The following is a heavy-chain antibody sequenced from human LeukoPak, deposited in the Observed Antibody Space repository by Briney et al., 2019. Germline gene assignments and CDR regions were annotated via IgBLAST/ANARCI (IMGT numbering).Heavy chain of an antibody. CDR3: ARWELDY. J-gene: IGHJ4*02. CDR2: IWYDGSNK. D-gene: IGHD1-1*01. Sequence: GRSLRLSCAASGFTFSTHGMHWVRQAPGKGLEWVALIWYDGSNKYHADSVKGRFTISRDNSKNTLYLQMNSLRAEDTAVYYCARWELDYWGQGTLVTVSS. V-gene: IGHV3-33*01. CDR1: GFTFSTHG.